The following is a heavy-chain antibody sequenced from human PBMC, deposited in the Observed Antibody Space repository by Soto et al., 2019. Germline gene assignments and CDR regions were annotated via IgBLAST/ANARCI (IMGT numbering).Heavy chain of an antibody. Sequence: ASVKVSCKASGYIFTGYHMHWVRQAPGQGLEWMGWINPNSGGTKYAQKFQGRVTMTRDTSISTAYMELSSLRSDDTAVYYCAREELPIYYYDMDVWRQGTTITVS. CDR2: INPNSGGT. J-gene: IGHJ6*02. CDR3: AREELPIYYYDMDV. CDR1: GYIFTGYH. D-gene: IGHD1-7*01. V-gene: IGHV1-2*02.